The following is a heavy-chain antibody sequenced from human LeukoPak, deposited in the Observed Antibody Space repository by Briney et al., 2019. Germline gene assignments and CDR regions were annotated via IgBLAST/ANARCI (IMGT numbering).Heavy chain of an antibody. CDR3: ARVAGGSQPYYFDY. V-gene: IGHV3-74*01. CDR1: GFTFNTYW. J-gene: IGHJ4*02. D-gene: IGHD1-26*01. CDR2: LNSDGNNT. Sequence: GGSLRLSCAASGFTFNTYWMHWVRHAPGKGLVWVSRLNSDGNNTAYADSVKGRFTISRDNAKNTLHLQMNSLRAEDTAVYYCARVAGGSQPYYFDYWGQGTLVTVSS.